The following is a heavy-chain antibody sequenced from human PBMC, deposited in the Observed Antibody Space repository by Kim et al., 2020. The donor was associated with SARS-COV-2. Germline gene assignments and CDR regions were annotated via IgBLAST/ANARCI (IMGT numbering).Heavy chain of an antibody. V-gene: IGHV3-15*01. D-gene: IGHD6-19*01. CDR3: ATFPVRRLTAFDI. Sequence: GYAAPVKGRFTSSRDDSKSTLYLQTRRLQTEDTAVYYCATFPVRRLTAFDIWGQGTKVTVSS. J-gene: IGHJ3*02.